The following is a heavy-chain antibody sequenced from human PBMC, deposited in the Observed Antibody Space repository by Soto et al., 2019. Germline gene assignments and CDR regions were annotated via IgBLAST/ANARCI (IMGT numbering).Heavy chain of an antibody. D-gene: IGHD3-10*01. Sequence: PGGSLRLSCAASGVPFSNAWMNWVRQAPGKGLEWVGHIKSKTDGGTTDYAAPVKGRFTISRDDSKNTLYLQMNSLKTEDTAVYYCTTGPPMVDLGYWGQGTLVTVSS. CDR3: TTGPPMVDLGY. CDR2: IKSKTDGGTT. CDR1: GVPFSNAW. J-gene: IGHJ4*02. V-gene: IGHV3-15*07.